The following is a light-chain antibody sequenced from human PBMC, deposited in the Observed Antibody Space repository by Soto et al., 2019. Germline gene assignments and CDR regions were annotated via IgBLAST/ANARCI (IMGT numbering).Light chain of an antibody. V-gene: IGKV1-5*03. CDR1: QSISTW. CDR2: KAS. CDR3: QQHNTYPIT. J-gene: IGKJ5*01. Sequence: DIQMTQSPSTLSASVGDRVTITCRASQSISTWLAWYQQKPGKAPKLLIYKASTLESGVPSRFSGSGSGTEFTLTISSLQPDDFATYFCQQHNTYPITFGQGTRVEMK.